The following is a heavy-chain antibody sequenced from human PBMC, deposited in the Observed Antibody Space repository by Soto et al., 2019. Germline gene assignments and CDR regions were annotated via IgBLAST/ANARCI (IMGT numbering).Heavy chain of an antibody. CDR2: ISAYNGNT. V-gene: IGHV1-18*01. CDR3: ARRYSSSWAYYYYGMDV. J-gene: IGHJ6*02. Sequence: ASVKVSCKTSGYTFTNFGLSWVRQAPGQGLEWMGWISAYNGNTNYAQNFQGRVTMTTDTSTSTAYMELRSLRSDDTAVYYCARRYSSSWAYYYYGMDVWGQGTTVTVSS. D-gene: IGHD6-13*01. CDR1: GYTFTNFG.